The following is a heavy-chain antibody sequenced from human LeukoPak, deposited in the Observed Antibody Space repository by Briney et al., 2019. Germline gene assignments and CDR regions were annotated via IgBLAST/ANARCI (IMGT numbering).Heavy chain of an antibody. V-gene: IGHV4-39*01. CDR1: GGSISSSSYY. J-gene: IGHJ6*02. Sequence: SETLSLTCTVSGGSISSSSYYWGWIRQPPGTGLEWLGSIYYSGSTYYNPSLKSRVTISVDASKNQFSLKLSSVTAADTAVYYCARHNEDSAMVAYYYYAMDVWGQGTTVTVSS. CDR2: IYYSGST. CDR3: ARHNEDSAMVAYYYYAMDV. D-gene: IGHD5-18*01.